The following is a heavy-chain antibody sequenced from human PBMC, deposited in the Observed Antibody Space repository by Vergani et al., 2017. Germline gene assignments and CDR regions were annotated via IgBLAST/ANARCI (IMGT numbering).Heavy chain of an antibody. CDR2: INYSGST. J-gene: IGHJ6*03. V-gene: IGHV4-39*01. CDR3: ARLIFVGEGYCRGNNYYYYYMDV. CDR1: GGSISSSSYY. Sequence: QLQLQESGPGLVKPSETLSLTCTVSGGSISSSSYYWGWIRQPPGKGLEWIGSINYSGSTYYNPSLKSRVTISVDTSKNLFSLKVSSVTAADTAVYYCARLIFVGEGYCRGNNYYYYYMDVWGKGTTVTVSS. D-gene: IGHD2-15*01.